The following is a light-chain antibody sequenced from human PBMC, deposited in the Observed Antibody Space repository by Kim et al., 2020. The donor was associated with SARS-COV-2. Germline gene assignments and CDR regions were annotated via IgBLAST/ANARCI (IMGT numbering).Light chain of an antibody. J-gene: IGLJ1*01. CDR3: CSYAGSYTGV. CDR2: DVS. CDR1: SSDVGGYNY. V-gene: IGLV2-11*01. Sequence: GQSVTIPCTGTSSDVGGYNYVSWYQQHPGKAPKLMIYDVSKRPSGVPDRFSGSKSGNTASLTISGLQAEDEADYYCCSYAGSYTGVFGTGTKVTVL.